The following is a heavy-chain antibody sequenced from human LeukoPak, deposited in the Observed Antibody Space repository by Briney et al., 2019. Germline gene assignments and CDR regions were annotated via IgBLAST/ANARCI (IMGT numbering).Heavy chain of an antibody. Sequence: TSETLSLTCTVSGGSFSSSSYYWGWIRQPPGKGLEWIGSIYYSGSTYYNPSLKSRVTISVDTSKNQFSLKLSSVTAADTAVYYCARDQGWDCGGDCYVDYWGQGTLVTVSS. CDR2: IYYSGST. D-gene: IGHD2-21*02. CDR1: GGSFSSSSYY. V-gene: IGHV4-39*07. J-gene: IGHJ4*02. CDR3: ARDQGWDCGGDCYVDY.